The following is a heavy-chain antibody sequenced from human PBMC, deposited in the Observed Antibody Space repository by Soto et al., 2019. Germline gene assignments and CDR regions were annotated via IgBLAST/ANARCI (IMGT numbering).Heavy chain of an antibody. D-gene: IGHD4-4*01. J-gene: IGHJ5*02. Sequence: SETLSLTCAVSGGSFSGYYWSWIRQPPGKGLEWIGEINHSGSTNYNPSLKSRVTISVDTSKNQFSLKLSSVTAADTAVYYCARDMHADFTHYFDPWGQGTLVTVSS. V-gene: IGHV4-34*01. CDR3: ARDMHADFTHYFDP. CDR1: GGSFSGYY. CDR2: INHSGST.